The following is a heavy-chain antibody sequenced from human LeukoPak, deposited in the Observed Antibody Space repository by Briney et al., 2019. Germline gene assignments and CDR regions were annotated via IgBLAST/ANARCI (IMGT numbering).Heavy chain of an antibody. D-gene: IGHD6-13*01. CDR3: ARDDVGSSWYAVDY. J-gene: IGHJ4*02. CDR2: INWNGGST. CDR1: GFTFDDYG. V-gene: IGHV3-20*04. Sequence: PGGSLRLSCAASGFTFDDYGMSWVRQAPGKGLEWVSGINWNGGSTGYADSVKGRFTISRDNAKNSLYLQVNSLRAEDTALYYCARDDVGSSWYAVDYWGQGTLVTVSS.